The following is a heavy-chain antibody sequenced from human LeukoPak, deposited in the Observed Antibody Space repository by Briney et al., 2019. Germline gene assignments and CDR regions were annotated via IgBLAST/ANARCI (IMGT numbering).Heavy chain of an antibody. V-gene: IGHV3-48*04. D-gene: IGHD1-14*01. CDR3: ARISPDRVDY. Sequence: PGRSLRLSCAASGFTFSSYAMSWVRQAPGKGLEWVSYISSSSSSIYYAGSVKGRFTISRDNAKNSLYLQMNSLRAEDTAVYYCARISPDRVDYWGQGTLVTVSS. CDR1: GFTFSSYA. J-gene: IGHJ4*02. CDR2: ISSSSSSI.